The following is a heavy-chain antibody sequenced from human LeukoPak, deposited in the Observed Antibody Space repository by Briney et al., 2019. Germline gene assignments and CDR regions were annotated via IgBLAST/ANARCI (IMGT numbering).Heavy chain of an antibody. CDR3: AKDLNPGCSSTSCYAFDY. Sequence: GGSLRLSCVASGLTFSSYAVSWVRQAPGKGLAWVSAISGSGGTTYYADSVKGRITISRDNSKNTLYLQMNSLRAEDTAVYYCAKDLNPGCSSTSCYAFDYWGQGALVTVSS. J-gene: IGHJ4*02. CDR1: GLTFSSYA. CDR2: ISGSGGTT. D-gene: IGHD2-2*01. V-gene: IGHV3-23*01.